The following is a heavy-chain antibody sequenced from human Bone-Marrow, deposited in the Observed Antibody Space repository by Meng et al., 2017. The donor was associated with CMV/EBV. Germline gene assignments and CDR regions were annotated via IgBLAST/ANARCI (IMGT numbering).Heavy chain of an antibody. CDR2: INPNSGRT. V-gene: IGHV1-2*02. CDR3: ARDLGVTYDSSDRIQPGSAFDI. CDR1: GYTFTGYY. J-gene: IGHJ3*02. D-gene: IGHD3-22*01. Sequence: ASVKVSCKASGYTFTGYYMHWVRQAPGQGLEWMGWINPNSGRTNYAQKFQGRVTMTRDTSISTAYMELSRLRSDHTAVYYCARDLGVTYDSSDRIQPGSAFDIWGQGTMVTVSS.